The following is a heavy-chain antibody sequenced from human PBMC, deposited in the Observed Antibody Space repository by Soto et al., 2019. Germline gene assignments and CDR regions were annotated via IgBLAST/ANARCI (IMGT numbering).Heavy chain of an antibody. CDR3: VRFGGAAAGPGDY. D-gene: IGHD6-13*01. CDR2: ISSSGTTI. Sequence: GSLRLSCVASEFTFSSYEMNWVRQAPGKGLEWVSYISSSGTTIYYTDSVKGRFTISRDNAKKSLYLQMNSLRAEDTAVYYCVRFGGAAAGPGDYWGQGTMVAVSS. CDR1: EFTFSSYE. V-gene: IGHV3-48*03. J-gene: IGHJ4*02.